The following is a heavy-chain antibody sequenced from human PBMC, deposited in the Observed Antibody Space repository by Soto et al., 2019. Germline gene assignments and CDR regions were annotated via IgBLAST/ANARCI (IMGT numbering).Heavy chain of an antibody. D-gene: IGHD4-17*01. J-gene: IGHJ4*02. V-gene: IGHV1-46*01. CDR1: GYTFTRYY. CDR3: ARDPPGGDYYFDY. Sequence: ASVKVSCKASGYTFTRYYIHWVRQAPGQGLEWMGIINPSGGSTSYAQKFQGRVTMTRDTSTSTVYMELSSLRSEDTAVYYCARDPPGGDYYFDYWGQGTLVTVSS. CDR2: INPSGGST.